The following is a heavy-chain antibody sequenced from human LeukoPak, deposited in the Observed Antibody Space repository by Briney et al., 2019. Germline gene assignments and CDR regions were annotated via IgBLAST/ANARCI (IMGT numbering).Heavy chain of an antibody. CDR3: ASGSSARWYFDY. CDR2: ISSSSSHI. CDR1: GFTFSGYS. D-gene: IGHD3-10*01. Sequence: RTGGSLRLSCAASGFTFSGYSMNWVRQAPGKGLEWVSSISSSSSHIYYTDSVKGRFTISRDNAKNSLYLQMNSLRAEDTAVYYCASGSSARWYFDYWGQGTLVTVSS. V-gene: IGHV3-21*01. J-gene: IGHJ4*02.